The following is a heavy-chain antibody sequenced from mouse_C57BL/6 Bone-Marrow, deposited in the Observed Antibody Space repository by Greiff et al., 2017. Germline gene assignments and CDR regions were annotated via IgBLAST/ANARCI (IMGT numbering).Heavy chain of an antibody. CDR3: ASRYYYGSRGYFDV. J-gene: IGHJ1*03. Sequence: VTLQPSGPELVRPGVSVKISCKGSGYTFPDYAMHWVKQSHATSLEWIGVISTYYGDASYNQKFKDKATMTVDKSSSKAYMELARLTSEDSAVYYCASRYYYGSRGYFDVWGTGTTVTVSS. V-gene: IGHV1-67*01. CDR1: GYTFPDYA. D-gene: IGHD1-1*01. CDR2: ISTYYGDA.